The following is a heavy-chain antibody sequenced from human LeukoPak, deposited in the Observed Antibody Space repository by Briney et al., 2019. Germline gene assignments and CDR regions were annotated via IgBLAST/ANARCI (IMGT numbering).Heavy chain of an antibody. CDR1: GSSISSGGYY. CDR2: IYYSGST. CDR3: ARHGDDSSGYTGYYFDY. J-gene: IGHJ4*02. D-gene: IGHD3-22*01. V-gene: IGHV4-39*01. Sequence: SETLSLTCTVSGSSISSGGYYCGWIRQPPGEGLEWIGSIYYSGSTYYNPSLESRLTISVDRSKNQFSLKLSSVTAADTAVYYCARHGDDSSGYTGYYFDYWGQGTLVTVSS.